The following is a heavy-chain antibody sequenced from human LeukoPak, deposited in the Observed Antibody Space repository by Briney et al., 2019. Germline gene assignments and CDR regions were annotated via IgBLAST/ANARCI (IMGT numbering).Heavy chain of an antibody. D-gene: IGHD6-6*01. V-gene: IGHV3-30*01. CDR3: ARDRSSSSSD. CDR1: GFTFSSYA. J-gene: IGHJ4*02. CDR2: ISYDGSNK. Sequence: GGSLRLSCAASGFTFSSYAMHWVRQAPGKGLEWVAVISYDGSNKYYADSVKGRFTISRDNSKNTLYLQMNSLRAEDTAVYYCARDRSSSSSDWGQGTLVTVSS.